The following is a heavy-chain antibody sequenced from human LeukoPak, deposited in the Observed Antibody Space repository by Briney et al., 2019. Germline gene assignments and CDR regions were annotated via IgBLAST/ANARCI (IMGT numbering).Heavy chain of an antibody. CDR2: IYSSGSS. D-gene: IGHD6-19*01. CDR3: ARRGSSSGWSVDY. V-gene: IGHV4-4*07. Sequence: SETLSLTCTVSGGSISSYYWSWIRQPAGKGPEWIGEIYSSGSSSYSPSLKNRVTMSVDTSKNQFSLKLTSVTAADTAVYYCARRGSSSGWSVDYWGQGTLVTVSS. J-gene: IGHJ4*02. CDR1: GGSISSYY.